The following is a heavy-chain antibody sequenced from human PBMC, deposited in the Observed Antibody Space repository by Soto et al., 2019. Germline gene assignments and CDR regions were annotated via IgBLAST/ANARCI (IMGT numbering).Heavy chain of an antibody. D-gene: IGHD6-6*01. Sequence: GGSLRLSCAASGFTFSSYGMHWVRQAPGKGLEWVAVIWYDGSNKYYADSVKGRFTISRDNSKNTLYLQMNSLRAEDTAVYYCARSGVKAARSYYFDYWGQGTLVTVSS. CDR1: GFTFSSYG. CDR2: IWYDGSNK. V-gene: IGHV3-33*01. J-gene: IGHJ4*02. CDR3: ARSGVKAARSYYFDY.